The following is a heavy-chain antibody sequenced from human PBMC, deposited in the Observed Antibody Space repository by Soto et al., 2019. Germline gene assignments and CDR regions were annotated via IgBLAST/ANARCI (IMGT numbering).Heavy chain of an antibody. CDR1: GFTFSSYG. CDR2: IWYDGSNK. Sequence: QVQLVESGGGVVQPGRSLRLSCAASGFTFSSYGMHWVRQAPGKGLEWVAVIWYDGSNKYYADSVKGRFTISRDNSKNXLXLXXNSLRAEDTAVYYCARDLPYYGSGSYRYYYYGMDVWGQGTTVTVSS. CDR3: ARDLPYYGSGSYRYYYYGMDV. V-gene: IGHV3-33*01. J-gene: IGHJ6*02. D-gene: IGHD3-10*01.